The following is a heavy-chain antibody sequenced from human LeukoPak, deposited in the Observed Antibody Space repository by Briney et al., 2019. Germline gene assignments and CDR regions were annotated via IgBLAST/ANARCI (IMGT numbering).Heavy chain of an antibody. V-gene: IGHV4-30-4*01. D-gene: IGHD2-15*01. CDR3: ARRVAEPKKYFDY. J-gene: IGHJ4*02. CDR2: IYYSGST. CDR1: GGSISSGDYY. Sequence: SETLSLTFTVSGGSISSGDYYWSWIRQPPGKGLEWIGYIYYSGSTYYNPSLKSRVTISVDTSKNQFSLKLSSVTAADTAVYYCARRVAEPKKYFDYWGQGTLVTVSS.